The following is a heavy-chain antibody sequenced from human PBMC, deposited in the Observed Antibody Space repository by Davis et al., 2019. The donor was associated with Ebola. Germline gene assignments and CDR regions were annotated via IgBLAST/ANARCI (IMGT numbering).Heavy chain of an antibody. CDR2: IDPSDSNT. Sequence: GESLKISCQGSGYSFTSYWISWVRQMPGKGLEWMGRIDPSDSNTNYSPSFQGHVTISVDKSISTVYLQWSSLKASDTAIYYCARLPGVDTTQRGFDYWGQGSLVTVSS. CDR1: GYSFTSYW. J-gene: IGHJ4*02. CDR3: ARLPGVDTTQRGFDY. D-gene: IGHD1-1*01. V-gene: IGHV5-10-1*01.